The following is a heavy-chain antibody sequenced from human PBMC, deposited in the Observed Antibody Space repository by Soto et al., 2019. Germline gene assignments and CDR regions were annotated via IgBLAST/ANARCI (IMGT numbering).Heavy chain of an antibody. CDR3: AKGLYSSSWYFDY. Sequence: QVQLVESGGGVVQPGRSLRLSCAASGFTFSSYGMHWVLQAPGKGLERVAVISYDGSNQYYADSVKGRFTISRDNSKNTLYLDMNSLRAEDTAVYYCAKGLYSSSWYFDYWGQGTLVTVSS. D-gene: IGHD6-13*01. J-gene: IGHJ4*02. CDR2: ISYDGSNQ. V-gene: IGHV3-30*18. CDR1: GFTFSSYG.